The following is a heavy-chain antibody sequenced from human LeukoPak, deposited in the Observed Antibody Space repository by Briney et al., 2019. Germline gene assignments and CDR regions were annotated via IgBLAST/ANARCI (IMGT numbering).Heavy chain of an antibody. CDR3: TGSSGYSIDY. V-gene: IGHV3-23*01. CDR1: GFTFSSYA. CDR2: ISGSGGST. D-gene: IGHD3-22*01. J-gene: IGHJ4*02. Sequence: GGSLRLSCAASGFTFSSYAMSWVRQAPGKGLEWVSAISGSGGSTYYADSVKGRFTISRDNSKNTLYLQMNSLKTEDTAVYYCTGSSGYSIDYWGQGTLVTVSS.